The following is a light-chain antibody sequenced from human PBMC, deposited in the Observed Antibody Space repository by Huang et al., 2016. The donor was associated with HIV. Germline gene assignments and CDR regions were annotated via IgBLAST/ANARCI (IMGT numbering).Light chain of an antibody. J-gene: IGKJ2*01. CDR3: QQYHEWPRT. CDR2: ETF. V-gene: IGKV3-15*01. Sequence: ERVLTQSPGTLSVSPGERATLSCRTSQGIGNSLALYQLKPGQAPRLRIYETFIRASDIPARFSGGGSEIDFTLTISGLQSEDSAVYYCQQYHEWPRTFGQGTKVEIK. CDR1: QGIGNS.